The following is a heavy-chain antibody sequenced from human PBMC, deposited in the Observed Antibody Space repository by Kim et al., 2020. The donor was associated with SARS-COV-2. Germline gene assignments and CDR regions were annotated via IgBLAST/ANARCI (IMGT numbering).Heavy chain of an antibody. J-gene: IGHJ4*02. Sequence: YANCVKGQFTISRDNSKSTLYLQMNSLRAEDTAVYYCVRDLTYNYAYWGQGTLVTVSS. V-gene: IGHV3-33*01. CDR3: VRDLTYNYAY. D-gene: IGHD5-18*01.